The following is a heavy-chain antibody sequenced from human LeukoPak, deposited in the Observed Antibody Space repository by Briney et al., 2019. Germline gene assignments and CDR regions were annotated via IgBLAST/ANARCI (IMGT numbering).Heavy chain of an antibody. J-gene: IGHJ4*02. D-gene: IGHD5-18*01. CDR1: GFTFSSYA. Sequence: PGRSLRLSCAASGFTFSSYAMHWVRQAPGKGLEWVAVISYDGSNKYYADSVKGRFTISRDNSKNTLYLQMNSLRAEDTAVYYCAREGGYSYGYDYFDYWGQGTLVTVSS. V-gene: IGHV3-30-3*01. CDR2: ISYDGSNK. CDR3: AREGGYSYGYDYFDY.